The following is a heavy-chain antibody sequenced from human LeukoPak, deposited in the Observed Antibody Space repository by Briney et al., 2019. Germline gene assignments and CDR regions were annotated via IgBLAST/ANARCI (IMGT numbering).Heavy chain of an antibody. J-gene: IGHJ4*02. CDR2: INPSGGST. D-gene: IGHD1-20*01. CDR1: GYTFTSYY. CDR3: ARDLDGIAGGY. Sequence: EASVKVSCKASGYTFTSYYMHWVRQAPGQGLEWMGIINPSGGSTSYAQKSQGRVTMTRDMSTSTVYMELSSLRSEDTAVYYCARDLDGIAGGYWGQGTLVTVSS. V-gene: IGHV1-46*01.